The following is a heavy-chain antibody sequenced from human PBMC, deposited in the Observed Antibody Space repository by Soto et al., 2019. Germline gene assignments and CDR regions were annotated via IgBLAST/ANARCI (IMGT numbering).Heavy chain of an antibody. Sequence: GGSLRLSCAASGFTFSSYWMSWVRQAPGKGLEWVANIKQDGSEKYYVDSVKGRFTISRDNAKNSLYLQMNSLRAEDTAVYYCAREFSSDFWSQYYFDYWGQGTLVTVSS. CDR1: GFTFSSYW. V-gene: IGHV3-7*01. J-gene: IGHJ4*02. CDR3: AREFSSDFWSQYYFDY. CDR2: IKQDGSEK. D-gene: IGHD3-3*01.